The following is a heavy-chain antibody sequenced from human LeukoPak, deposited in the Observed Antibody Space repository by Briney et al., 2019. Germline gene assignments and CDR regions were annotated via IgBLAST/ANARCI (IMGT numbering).Heavy chain of an antibody. Sequence: SAKVSCKASGGTFSSYAISWVRQAPGQGLEWMGGIIPIFGTANYAQKFQGRVTITADESTSTAYMELSSLRSEDTAVYYCARGRGYSYGSYYYYGMDVWGQGTTVTVSS. CDR3: ARGRGYSYGSYYYYGMDV. J-gene: IGHJ6*02. V-gene: IGHV1-69*01. CDR2: IIPIFGTA. CDR1: GGTFSSYA. D-gene: IGHD5-18*01.